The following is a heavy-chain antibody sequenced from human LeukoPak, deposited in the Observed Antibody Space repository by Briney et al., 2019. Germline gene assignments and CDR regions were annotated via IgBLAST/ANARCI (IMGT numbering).Heavy chain of an antibody. CDR1: GFTFSTYG. CDR3: AKIAAANCGGDCYSGAYYFDS. V-gene: IGHV3-30*18. D-gene: IGHD2-21*02. CDR2: ISSDGSNK. Sequence: PGGSLRLSCAVSGFTFSTYGMDWVRQAPGKGLEWVAVISSDGSNKYYADSVKGRFTISRDNSKNTLYLQMNSLRAEDPAVYYCAKIAAANCGGDCYSGAYYFDSWGQGTLVTVSS. J-gene: IGHJ4*02.